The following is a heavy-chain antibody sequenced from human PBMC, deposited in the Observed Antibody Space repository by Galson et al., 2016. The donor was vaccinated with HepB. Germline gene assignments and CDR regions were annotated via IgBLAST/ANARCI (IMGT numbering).Heavy chain of an antibody. D-gene: IGHD3-10*01. V-gene: IGHV3-30*18. Sequence: SLRLSCAASGFTFSNYGMHWVRQAPGKGLEWVALISYDGINSYYADSLKGRSTISRDNSKNTLYLQMNSLRAEDTDVYYCAKDRLAAPYYYYVMDVWGQGTTVTVSS. CDR2: ISYDGINS. CDR1: GFTFSNYG. J-gene: IGHJ6*02. CDR3: AKDRLAAPYYYYVMDV.